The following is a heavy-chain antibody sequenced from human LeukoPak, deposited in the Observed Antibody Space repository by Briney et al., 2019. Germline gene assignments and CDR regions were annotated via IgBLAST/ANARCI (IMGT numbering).Heavy chain of an antibody. Sequence: ASVAVSCKASGYTFTGYYMHWVRQAPGQGLEWMGWIDPNSGGTNYAQKFQGRVTMTRDTSISTAYMELSRLRSDDTAVYYCARELGSGSYALDYWGQGTLVTVSS. J-gene: IGHJ4*02. V-gene: IGHV1-2*02. CDR1: GYTFTGYY. D-gene: IGHD1-26*01. CDR2: IDPNSGGT. CDR3: ARELGSGSYALDY.